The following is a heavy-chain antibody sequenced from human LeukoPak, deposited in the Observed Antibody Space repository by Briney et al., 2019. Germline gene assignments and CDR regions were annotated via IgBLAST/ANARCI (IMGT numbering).Heavy chain of an antibody. Sequence: GGSLRLSCAASGITFDNYIMYWVRQAPGKGLEWVAAISGGGGNSWYADSVKGRFTISRDTSKNTVYLQMNSLKVDDTAVYYCARDLTTFESWGQGTLVSVSS. D-gene: IGHD4-11*01. CDR2: ISGGGGNS. V-gene: IGHV3-23*01. CDR3: ARDLTTFES. J-gene: IGHJ4*02. CDR1: GITFDNYI.